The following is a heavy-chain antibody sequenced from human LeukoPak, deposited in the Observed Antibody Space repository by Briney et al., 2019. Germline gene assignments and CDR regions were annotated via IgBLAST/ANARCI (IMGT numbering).Heavy chain of an antibody. J-gene: IGHJ4*02. CDR3: ARMTTVTTGIDY. CDR2: IYYTGST. V-gene: IGHV4-59*01. Sequence: SETLSLTCTVSGGSTSSYYWSWIRQPPGKGLECIGYIYYTGSTNYNPSLKSRVTISVDTSKNQFSLKLSSVTAADTAVYYCARMTTVTTGIDYWGQGTLVTVSS. D-gene: IGHD4-17*01. CDR1: GGSTSSYY.